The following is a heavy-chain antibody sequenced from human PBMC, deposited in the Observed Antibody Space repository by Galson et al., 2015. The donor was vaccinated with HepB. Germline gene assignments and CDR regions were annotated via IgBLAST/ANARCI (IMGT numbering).Heavy chain of an antibody. CDR1: GDSVSSNSAV. J-gene: IGHJ4*02. CDR3: AYGVDV. Sequence: CAISGDSVSSNSAVWNWIRQSPSRGLEWLGRTYYRSRWYNDYAVSVKSRISINADTSKNQVSLQLNSVTPDDTAVYYCAYGVDVWGQGTLVIVSS. V-gene: IGHV6-1*01. CDR2: TYYRSRWYN. D-gene: IGHD4-17*01.